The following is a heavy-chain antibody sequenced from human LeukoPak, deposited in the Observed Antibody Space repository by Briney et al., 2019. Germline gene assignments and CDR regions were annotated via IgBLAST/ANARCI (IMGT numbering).Heavy chain of an antibody. D-gene: IGHD2-15*01. CDR3: ANADRFCSGSCHVPDAFDF. Sequence: SETLSLTCTVSGGSISSYYWSWIRQPPGKGLEWIGYIYYSGSTNYNPSLKSRVTISVDTSKNQFSLKLSSVTAADTAVYYCANADRFCSGSCHVPDAFDFWGQGTMVTVSS. J-gene: IGHJ3*01. CDR1: GGSISSYY. V-gene: IGHV4-59*12. CDR2: IYYSGST.